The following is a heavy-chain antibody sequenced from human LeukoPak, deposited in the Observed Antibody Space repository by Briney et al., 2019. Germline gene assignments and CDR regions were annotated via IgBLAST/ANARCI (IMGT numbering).Heavy chain of an antibody. CDR2: ISYDGNDK. CDR3: AKDFDRVSSAYYYDY. V-gene: IGHV3-30*18. D-gene: IGHD3-22*01. J-gene: IGHJ4*02. CDR1: GFTFSSYG. Sequence: GRSLRLSCAASGFTFSSYGMHWVRQAPGKGLEWVAVISYDGNDKYSADSVKGRFTISRDNSKKTLYLQMNSLRAEDTAVYYCAKDFDRVSSAYYYDYWGQGTLVTVSS.